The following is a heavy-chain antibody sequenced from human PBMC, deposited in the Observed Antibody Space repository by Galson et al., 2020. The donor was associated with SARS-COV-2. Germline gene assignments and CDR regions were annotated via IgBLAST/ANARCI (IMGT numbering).Heavy chain of an antibody. CDR3: ARWAQPATLVRGFILGFDS. V-gene: IGHV4-31*03. CDR1: GDSIGTGGYY. CDR2: LSSSGPT. D-gene: IGHD3-10*01. Sequence: ASETLSLTCSVSGDSIGTGGYYWSWIRHFPGKGLEWIGFLSSSGPTNYNPSLKSRLRISAATSKNHFSLNLNSVTAADSAVYYCARWAQPATLVRGFILGFDSWGQGTLVTVSS. J-gene: IGHJ4*02.